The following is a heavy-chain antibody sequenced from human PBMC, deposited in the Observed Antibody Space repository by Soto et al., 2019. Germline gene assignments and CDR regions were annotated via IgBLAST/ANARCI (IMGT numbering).Heavy chain of an antibody. Sequence: ESGPTLVNPTETLTLTCTVSGFSLSNARMGVSWIRQPPGKALEWLAHIFSNDEKSYSTSLKSRLTISKDTSKNQVVLTMTNMDAVDIATYYCARIRRYDSSGYYYGAFDIWGQRTMVT. J-gene: IGHJ3*02. V-gene: IGHV2-26*01. CDR2: IFSNDEK. CDR3: ARIRRYDSSGYYYGAFDI. D-gene: IGHD3-22*01. CDR1: GFSLSNARMG.